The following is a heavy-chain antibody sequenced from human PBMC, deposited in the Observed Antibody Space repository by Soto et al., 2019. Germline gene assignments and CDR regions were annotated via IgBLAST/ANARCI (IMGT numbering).Heavy chain of an antibody. D-gene: IGHD6-13*01. V-gene: IGHV1-3*01. CDR3: ARDKPYPGYSSSWXFHI. J-gene: IGHJ3*02. Sequence: ASVKVSFKASGYTFTSYAMHWVRQAPGQRLEWTGWINAGNGNTKYSQKFQGRVTITRDTSASTAYMELSSLRSEDTAVYYCARDKPYPGYSSSWXFHIWGQGTMVTVSS. CDR2: INAGNGNT. CDR1: GYTFTSYA.